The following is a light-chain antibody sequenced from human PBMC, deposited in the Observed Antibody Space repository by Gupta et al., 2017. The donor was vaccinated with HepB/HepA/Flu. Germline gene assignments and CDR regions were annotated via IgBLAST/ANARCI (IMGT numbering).Light chain of an antibody. V-gene: IGLV1-44*01. J-gene: IGLJ2*01. CDR2: NNN. CDR3: ASCNDNLHEPI. Sequence: QSVLPQPPSTSGTPGQRVTISWSGSISTIGSNSISWYQQLPGTAPKLIISNNNKQPSGVPDRFSGFKPGTSAYLDISRLQAEDEAYYYCASCNDNLHEPIFGGGTKLTV. CDR1: ISTIGSNS.